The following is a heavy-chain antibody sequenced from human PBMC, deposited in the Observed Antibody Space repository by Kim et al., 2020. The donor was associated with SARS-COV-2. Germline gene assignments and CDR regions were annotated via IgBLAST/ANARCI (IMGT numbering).Heavy chain of an antibody. V-gene: IGHV5-51*01. CDR3: ARHYSGWPAHIDY. CDR2: IYPGDSDT. CDR1: GYRFTHYW. J-gene: IGHJ4*02. D-gene: IGHD5-12*01. Sequence: GESLKISCKASGYRFTHYWISWVRQMPGKGLEWMGVIYPGDSDTKYGPSFQGQISISADKSLNTVYLQWSSLGASDNAIYYCARHYSGWPAHIDYWGQGTLVTASS.